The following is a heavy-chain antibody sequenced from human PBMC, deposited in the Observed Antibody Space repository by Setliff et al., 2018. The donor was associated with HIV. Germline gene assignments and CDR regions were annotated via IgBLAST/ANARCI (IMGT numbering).Heavy chain of an antibody. CDR3: ARNSQKGIQPLLLAS. D-gene: IGHD1-1*01. Sequence: SETLSLTCAVSGYSISSGYYWGWIRQPPGKGLEWIGSIYHSGSTYYNPSLKSRVTISVDTSKKQFSLMLDSVTAADTAVYYCARNSQKGIQPLLLASWGPGTLVTVSS. CDR2: IYHSGST. V-gene: IGHV4-38-2*01. J-gene: IGHJ4*02. CDR1: GYSISSGYY.